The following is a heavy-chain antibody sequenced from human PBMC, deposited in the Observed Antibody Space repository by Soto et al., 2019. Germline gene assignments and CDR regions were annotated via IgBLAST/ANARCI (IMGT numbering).Heavy chain of an antibody. J-gene: IGHJ4*02. Sequence: QVQLVESGGGVVQPGRSLRLSCAASGFTFSSYGMHWVRQAPGKGLEWVAVIWYDGSNKYYADSVKGRFTISRDNSTTAQDLQTTSLKAVNTAVYYCTKDCVVVPLPAVDYWGQGTLVTVSS. CDR2: IWYDGSNK. V-gene: IGHV3-33*06. CDR1: GFTFSSYG. CDR3: TKDCVVVPLPAVDY. D-gene: IGHD2-15*01.